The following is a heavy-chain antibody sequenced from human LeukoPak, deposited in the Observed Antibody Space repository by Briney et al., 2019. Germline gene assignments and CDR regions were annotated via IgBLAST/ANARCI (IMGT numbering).Heavy chain of an antibody. CDR3: ARGASVVAGNDNAFDI. D-gene: IGHD6-19*01. V-gene: IGHV3-21*01. CDR1: GFTFSSYS. CDR2: TSTSSSYI. J-gene: IGHJ3*02. Sequence: GGSLRLSCAASGFTFSSYSMNWVRQAPGKGLEWVSSTSTSSSYIYYADSVKGRFTISRDNAKKSLYLQMNSLRADDTAVYYCARGASVVAGNDNAFDIWGQGIMVTVSS.